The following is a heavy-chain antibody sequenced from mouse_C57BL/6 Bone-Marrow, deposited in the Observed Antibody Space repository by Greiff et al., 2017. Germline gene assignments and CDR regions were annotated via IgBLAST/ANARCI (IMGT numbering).Heavy chain of an antibody. CDR1: GYTFTSYW. CDR3: ARDGYGSSYAVFDD. CDR2: IDPSDSYP. V-gene: IGHV1-69*01. Sequence: QVQLQQPGAELVMPGASVKLSCKASGYTFTSYWMHWVKQRPGQGLEWIGEIDPSDSYPNYNQKLKGKSTLTVDKSSSTAYMQLSSLTSEDSAVYYCARDGYGSSYAVFDDWGQGTTLTVSS. D-gene: IGHD1-1*01. J-gene: IGHJ2*01.